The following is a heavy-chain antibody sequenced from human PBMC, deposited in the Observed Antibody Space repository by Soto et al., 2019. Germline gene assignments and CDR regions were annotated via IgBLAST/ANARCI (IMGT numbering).Heavy chain of an antibody. CDR2: ISYDGSNK. J-gene: IGHJ1*01. V-gene: IGHV3-30-3*01. CDR1: GFTFSSYA. CDR3: ARGLAGVAAGPVY. Sequence: GGSLRLSCAASGFTFSSYAMHWVRQAPGKGLEWVAVISYDGSNKYYADSAKGRFTISRDNSKNTLYLQMNSLRAEDTAVYYCARGLAGVAAGPVYWGQGTLVTVSS. D-gene: IGHD6-13*01.